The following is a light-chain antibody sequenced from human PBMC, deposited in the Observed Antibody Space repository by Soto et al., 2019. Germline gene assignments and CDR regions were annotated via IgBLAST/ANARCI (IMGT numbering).Light chain of an antibody. Sequence: DIQMTQSPSTLSASVGDRVTITCRASQSISSWLARYQQKAGKAPKLLIYDASSLESGVPSRFSGSGSGTEFTLTISSLQPDDFATYYCQQYNSYSQTFGQGTKVDIK. CDR1: QSISSW. CDR2: DAS. J-gene: IGKJ1*01. V-gene: IGKV1-5*01. CDR3: QQYNSYSQT.